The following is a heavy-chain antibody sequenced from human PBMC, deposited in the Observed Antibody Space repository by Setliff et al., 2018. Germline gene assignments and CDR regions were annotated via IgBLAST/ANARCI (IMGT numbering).Heavy chain of an antibody. CDR1: GGSISDYY. Sequence: SETLSLTCTVSGGSISDYYWSWIRQAPGKGLEWIGYIYYSGSTNYNPSLKSRVSISVDTSNNKFSLKLNSVTAADTAVYYCARGYYFDYWGQGTVVTVSS. J-gene: IGHJ4*02. V-gene: IGHV4-59*01. CDR2: IYYSGST. CDR3: ARGYYFDY.